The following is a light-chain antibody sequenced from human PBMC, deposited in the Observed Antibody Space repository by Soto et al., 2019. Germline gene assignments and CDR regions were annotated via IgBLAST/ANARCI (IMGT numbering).Light chain of an antibody. Sequence: EIVLTQSPGTLSLSPGERATLSCRASQSVSSSYLAWYQQKPGQAPTLLIYGASSRATGIPDRFSGSGSGTDFTLTISRLEPEEFAVYCCQQYGSSPTWTFGQGTKVEIK. J-gene: IGKJ1*01. CDR2: GAS. CDR1: QSVSSSY. CDR3: QQYGSSPTWT. V-gene: IGKV3-20*01.